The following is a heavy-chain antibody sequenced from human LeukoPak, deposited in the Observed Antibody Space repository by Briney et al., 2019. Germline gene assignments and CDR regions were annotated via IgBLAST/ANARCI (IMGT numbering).Heavy chain of an antibody. Sequence: GGSLTLSCSASGFTFSSFPMRWLRQAPGKGLEGVLDISHSGGSPYYVVPVKDRFTISRDNTKNTLYQKMHSLRAEDTAVDYCAKGLGITYYYDSGSYYTNSGYYFGMDVWGQGTTVTVSS. D-gene: IGHD3-10*01. CDR3: AKGLGITYYYDSGSYYTNSGYYFGMDV. CDR1: GFTFSSFP. J-gene: IGHJ6*02. CDR2: ISHSGGSP. V-gene: IGHV3-23*01.